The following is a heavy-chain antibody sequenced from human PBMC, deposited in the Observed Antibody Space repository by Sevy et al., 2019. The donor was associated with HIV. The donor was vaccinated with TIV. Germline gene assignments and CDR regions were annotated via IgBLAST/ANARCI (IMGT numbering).Heavy chain of an antibody. J-gene: IGHJ3*02. CDR3: ARDRITVTPTGDAFDI. CDR2: IKQDGSEK. Sequence: GGSLRLSCAASGFTFSSYWMSWVRQAPGKGLEWVANIKQDGSEKYYVDSVKGRFTISRDNAKNALYLKMNSLRAEDTAVYYCARDRITVTPTGDAFDIWGQGTMATVTS. D-gene: IGHD1-7*01. V-gene: IGHV3-7*01. CDR1: GFTFSSYW.